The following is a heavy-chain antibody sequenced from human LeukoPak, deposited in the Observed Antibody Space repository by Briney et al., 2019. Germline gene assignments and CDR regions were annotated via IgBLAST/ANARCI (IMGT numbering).Heavy chain of an antibody. CDR2: ISGSGEAI. D-gene: IGHD2-15*01. CDR1: GFSFTTHN. Sequence: PGGSLRLSCAASGFSFTTHNMNWVRRAPGKGLEWISYISGSGEAIFYADSVQGRFTISRDNAKNSIYLQMNTLRAEDTAVYYCARTYGSGSLDYGGQGTLVTVSS. V-gene: IGHV3-48*01. CDR3: ARTYGSGSLDY. J-gene: IGHJ4*02.